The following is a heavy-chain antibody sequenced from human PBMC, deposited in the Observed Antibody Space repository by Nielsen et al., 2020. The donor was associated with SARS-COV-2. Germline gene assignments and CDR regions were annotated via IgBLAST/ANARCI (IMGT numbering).Heavy chain of an antibody. Sequence: SVKVSCKASGGTCSSYAISWVRQAPGQGLEWMGRIIPILGIANYAQKFQGRVTITADKSTSTAYMELSSLRSEDTAVYYCWGATLRGYSYGYGYWGQGTLVTVSS. CDR2: IIPILGIA. J-gene: IGHJ4*02. V-gene: IGHV1-69*04. CDR1: GGTCSSYA. CDR3: WGATLRGYSYGYGY. D-gene: IGHD5-18*01.